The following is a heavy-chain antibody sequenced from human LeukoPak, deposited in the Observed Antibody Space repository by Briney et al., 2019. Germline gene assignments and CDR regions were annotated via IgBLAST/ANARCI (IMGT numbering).Heavy chain of an antibody. CDR2: IYHNGST. CDR3: ARQTNP. V-gene: IGHV4-59*08. CDR1: RGSINNYY. J-gene: IGHJ4*02. Sequence: SETLSLTCSVSRGSINNYYWSWIRQPPGKGLEWIGYIYHNGSTNYNPSLKSRVTISADTSKNQFSLKVSSVTAADTAVYFCARQTNPWGQGTLVTVSS.